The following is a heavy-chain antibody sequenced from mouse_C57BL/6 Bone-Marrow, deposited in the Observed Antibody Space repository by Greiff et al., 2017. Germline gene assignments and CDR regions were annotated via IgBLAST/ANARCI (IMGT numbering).Heavy chain of an antibody. D-gene: IGHD2-1*01. CDR3: AVYGNPHFDY. Sequence: VQLQQSGPELVKPGASVKISCKASGYTFTDYYMNWVKQSHGKSLEWIGDINPNNGGTSYNQKFKGKATLTVDKSSSTAYMELRSLTSEDSAVYYCAVYGNPHFDYWGQGTTLTVSS. CDR2: INPNNGGT. J-gene: IGHJ2*01. CDR1: GYTFTDYY. V-gene: IGHV1-26*01.